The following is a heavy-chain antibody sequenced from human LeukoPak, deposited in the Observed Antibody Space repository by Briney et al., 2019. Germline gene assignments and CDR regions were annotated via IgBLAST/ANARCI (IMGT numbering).Heavy chain of an antibody. D-gene: IGHD5-18*01. CDR3: ASTPAGYPPDAFDI. J-gene: IGHJ3*02. V-gene: IGHV3-15*01. CDR2: IKSKTDGGTT. Sequence: GGSLRLSCAASGFTFSNAWMSWVRQAPGKGLEWVGRIKSKTDGGTTDYAAPVKGRFTISRDDSKNTLYLQMNSLRAEDTAVYYCASTPAGYPPDAFDIWGQGTMVTVSS. CDR1: GFTFSNAW.